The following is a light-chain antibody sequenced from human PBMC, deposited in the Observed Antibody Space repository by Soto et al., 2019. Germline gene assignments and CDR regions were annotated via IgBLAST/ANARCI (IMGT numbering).Light chain of an antibody. CDR2: DVS. V-gene: IGKV3D-15*01. CDR3: QQYNHWPLS. CDR1: QSVSSN. J-gene: IGKJ4*01. Sequence: EIVLTQSPGTLSLSPGERVTLSCRASQSVSSNLLAWYHQKPGQAPRVLIYDVSNRATGIPARFSGSGSETEFTLTITTLQSEDFAVYYCQQYNHWPLSFGVGTKVDIK.